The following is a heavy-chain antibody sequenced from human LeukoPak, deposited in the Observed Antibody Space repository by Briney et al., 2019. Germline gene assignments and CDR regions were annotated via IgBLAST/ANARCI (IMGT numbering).Heavy chain of an antibody. V-gene: IGHV3-7*01. D-gene: IGHD3-10*01. CDR3: ARDLKATLLWFGELSNFDY. Sequence: PGGSLRLSCAASGFTFSSYWMSWVRQAPGKGLEWVANIKQDGSEKYYVDSVKGRFTISRDNAKNSLYLQMNSLRAEDTAVYYCARDLKATLLWFGELSNFDYWGQGTLVTVSS. J-gene: IGHJ4*02. CDR1: GFTFSSYW. CDR2: IKQDGSEK.